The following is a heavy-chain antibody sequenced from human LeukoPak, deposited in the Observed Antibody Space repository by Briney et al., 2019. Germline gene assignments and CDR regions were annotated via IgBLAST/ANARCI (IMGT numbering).Heavy chain of an antibody. Sequence: ASVKVSCKASGYTFTSYGISWVRQAPGQGLEWMGWISAYNGNTNYAQKLQGRVTMTTDKSTNTTYMELRSLRSDDTAVYYCARDPLMYYYDSSGYYLDYWGQGTLVTVSS. CDR2: ISAYNGNT. CDR1: GYTFTSYG. CDR3: ARDPLMYYYDSSGYYLDY. J-gene: IGHJ4*02. V-gene: IGHV1-18*01. D-gene: IGHD3-22*01.